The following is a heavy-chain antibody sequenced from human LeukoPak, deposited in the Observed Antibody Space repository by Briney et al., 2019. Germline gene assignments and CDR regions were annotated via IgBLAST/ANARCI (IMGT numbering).Heavy chain of an antibody. J-gene: IGHJ4*02. D-gene: IGHD3-10*01. CDR2: IYYSGST. CDR1: GGSISSGGYY. Sequence: SETLSLTCTVSGGSISSGGYYWSWIRQHPGKGLEWIGYIYYSGSTYYNPSLKSRVTISVDTSKNQFSLKLSSVTAADTAVYYCARHVGYYGSGIDYWGQGTLVTVSS. V-gene: IGHV4-31*03. CDR3: ARHVGYYGSGIDY.